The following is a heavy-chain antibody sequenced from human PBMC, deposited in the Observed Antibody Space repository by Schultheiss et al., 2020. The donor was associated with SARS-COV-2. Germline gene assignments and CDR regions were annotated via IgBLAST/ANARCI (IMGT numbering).Heavy chain of an antibody. D-gene: IGHD2-2*01. CDR2: IYYSGST. V-gene: IGHV4-59*12. J-gene: IGHJ5*02. CDR1: GGSISSYY. Sequence: SQTLSLTCTVSGGSISSYYWSWIRQPPGKGLEWIGYIYYSGSTNYNPSLKSRVTISVDTSKNQFSLKLSSVTAADTAVYYCARGYCSSTSCQRTNWFDPWGQGTLVTVSS. CDR3: ARGYCSSTSCQRTNWFDP.